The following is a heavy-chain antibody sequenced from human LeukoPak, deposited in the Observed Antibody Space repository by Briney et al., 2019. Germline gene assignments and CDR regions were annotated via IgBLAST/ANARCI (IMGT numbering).Heavy chain of an antibody. CDR3: ARSGYYYDAVDI. CDR2: IYSSGST. D-gene: IGHD3-22*01. Sequence: SETLSLTCTVSGGSISSYYWSWIRQAAGKGLEWIGRIYSSGSTRYSPSVKSRVTMSVDTSKSQLSLKLTSVTAADTAVYYCARSGYYYDAVDIWGQGTVVTVSS. J-gene: IGHJ3*02. V-gene: IGHV4-4*07. CDR1: GGSISSYY.